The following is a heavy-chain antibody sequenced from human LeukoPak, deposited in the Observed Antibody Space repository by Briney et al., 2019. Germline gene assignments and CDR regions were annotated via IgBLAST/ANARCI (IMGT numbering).Heavy chain of an antibody. CDR3: ARDRNLAAAVYYYYMDV. CDR1: GYTFTSYI. D-gene: IGHD6-13*01. V-gene: IGHV1-18*01. J-gene: IGHJ6*03. CDR2: INAYNGNT. Sequence: ASVKVSCKASGYTFTSYIISWVRQAPGQGLEWMGWINAYNGNTDYAQRVQGRVTMTTDTSTSTAYMELRSLRSDDTAVYYCARDRNLAAAVYYYYMDVWGKGTPVTVSS.